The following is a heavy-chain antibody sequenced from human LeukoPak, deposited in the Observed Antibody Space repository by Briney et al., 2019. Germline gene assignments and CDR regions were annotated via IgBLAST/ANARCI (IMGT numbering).Heavy chain of an antibody. CDR2: ISNSGGDT. V-gene: IGHV3-23*01. Sequence: GGYLRLSCAAFGFTFSSYAMSWVRQAPGKGLEWVEAISNSGGDTFYSDSGKGRFTIARDNSKNTLYLQMNSLRVDDTAVYYCAQQLGYCSGGTCYFTYWGQGTLVTVSS. J-gene: IGHJ1*01. CDR3: AQQLGYCSGGTCYFTY. D-gene: IGHD2-15*01. CDR1: GFTFSSYA.